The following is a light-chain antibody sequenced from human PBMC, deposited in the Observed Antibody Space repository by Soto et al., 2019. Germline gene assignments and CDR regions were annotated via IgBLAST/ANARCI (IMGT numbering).Light chain of an antibody. CDR3: AAWDDTVRSYV. Sequence: QLVLTQPPSVSGIPGQRVTISCSGGISNIGTNYVHWFQQLPGTAPKVLSNRDNQRPSGVPDRFSGSKSGTSASLAISGLQSEDEAEYYCAAWDDTVRSYVFGTGTKLTVL. CDR1: ISNIGTNY. CDR2: RDN. V-gene: IGLV1-47*01. J-gene: IGLJ1*01.